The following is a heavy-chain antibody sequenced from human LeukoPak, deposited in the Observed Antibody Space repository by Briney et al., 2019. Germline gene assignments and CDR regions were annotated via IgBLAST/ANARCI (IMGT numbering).Heavy chain of an antibody. CDR3: AKDHPRYYDFWSGSYFDY. V-gene: IGHV3-30*02. D-gene: IGHD3-3*01. Sequence: GGPLRLSCAASGFTFSSYGMHWVRQAPGKGLEWVAFIRYDGSNKYYADSVKGRFTISRDNSKNTLYLQMNSLRAEDTAVYYCAKDHPRYYDFWSGSYFDYWGQGTLVTVSS. J-gene: IGHJ4*02. CDR1: GFTFSSYG. CDR2: IRYDGSNK.